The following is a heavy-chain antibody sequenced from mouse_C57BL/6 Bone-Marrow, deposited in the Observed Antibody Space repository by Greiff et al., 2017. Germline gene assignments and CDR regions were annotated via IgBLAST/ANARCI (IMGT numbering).Heavy chain of an antibody. CDR3: ALVDYDYGRCYMEY. CDR2: IYPGSGST. CDR1: GYTFTSYW. J-gene: IGHJ2*01. D-gene: IGHD1-1*01. Sequence: QVQLQQSGAELVKPGASVKMSCKASGYTFTSYWITWVKQRPGQGLEWIGDIYPGSGSTNYNEKFKSKATLTVDTSSSPAYMQLRSLTSEDSAVYYCALVDYDYGRCYMEYWGQGTPLTVSA. V-gene: IGHV1-55*01.